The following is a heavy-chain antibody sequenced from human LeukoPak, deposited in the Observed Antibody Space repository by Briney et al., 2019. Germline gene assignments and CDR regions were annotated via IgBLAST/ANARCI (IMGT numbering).Heavy chain of an antibody. CDR1: GFNFRNYW. CDR2: IKQDGSEK. Sequence: GGSLRLSCAASGFNFRNYWMTWVRQAPGKGLEWVAKIKQDGSEKDYVDSVKGRFTISRDNAKNSLYLQMNSLRAEDTAVYYCAAYQLLGFWGQGTLVTVSS. D-gene: IGHD3-10*01. V-gene: IGHV3-7*01. J-gene: IGHJ4*02. CDR3: AAYQLLGF.